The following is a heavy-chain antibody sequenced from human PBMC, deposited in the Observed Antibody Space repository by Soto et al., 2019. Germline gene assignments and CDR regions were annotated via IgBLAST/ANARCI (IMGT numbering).Heavy chain of an antibody. J-gene: IGHJ4*02. V-gene: IGHV3-23*01. Sequence: EVQLLESGGGLVQPGGSLRLSCAASGFTFSNYAMSWVRQAPGKGLEWVSAISGSGDSTYYADSVKGRFTISRDNSKNTLYLQMNSLRAEDTAVYYCARDRAYYDFWSGSDYWGQGTLVTVSS. CDR2: ISGSGDST. D-gene: IGHD3-3*01. CDR3: ARDRAYYDFWSGSDY. CDR1: GFTFSNYA.